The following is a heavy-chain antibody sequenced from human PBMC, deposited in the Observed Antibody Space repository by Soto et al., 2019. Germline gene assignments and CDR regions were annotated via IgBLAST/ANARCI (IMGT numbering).Heavy chain of an antibody. CDR2: INTAGSTK. J-gene: IGHJ6*02. CDR3: ARAECSTPNCLTAYYSYGLDV. V-gene: IGHV3-48*03. Sequence: GGSLRLSCAASGFTFRNFEMHWVRQAPGKGLEWVSYINTAGSTKYYAESVKGRFTISRDNARNSLFLQMNSLRAEDTAVYYCARAECSTPNCLTAYYSYGLDVWGQGTTVTVSS. CDR1: GFTFRNFE. D-gene: IGHD2-2*01.